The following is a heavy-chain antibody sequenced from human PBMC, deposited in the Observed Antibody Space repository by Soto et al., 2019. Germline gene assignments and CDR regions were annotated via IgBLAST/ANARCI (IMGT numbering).Heavy chain of an antibody. CDR1: GDSISPSS. CDR3: ARHGSTVYTEGAFDY. CDR2: ISYFGNT. Sequence: QVQLQESGPGLVKPSETLSLTCTVSGDSISPSSWSWVRQPPGKGLQLIGYISYFGNTNYNPSLKSRVTISLDTSKNQFSLQLNSVTAADTAMYFCARHGSTVYTEGAFDYWGQGTLVTVSP. D-gene: IGHD1-26*01. J-gene: IGHJ4*02. V-gene: IGHV4-59*08.